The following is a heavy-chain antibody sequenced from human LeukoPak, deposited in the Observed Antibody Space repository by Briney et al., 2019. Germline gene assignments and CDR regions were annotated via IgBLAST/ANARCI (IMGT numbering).Heavy chain of an antibody. J-gene: IGHJ4*02. D-gene: IGHD4-11*01. CDR2: ISSSGTTI. V-gene: IGHV3-11*01. CDR1: GFNFSDYY. CDR3: ARGIRQYAKSYFDY. Sequence: GGSLRLSCAASGFNFSDYYMSWIRQAPGKGLEWLSYISSSGTTIYYTDSVRGRFTISRDNAKNSLYLQMNSLRAEDTAVYYCARGIRQYAKSYFDYWGQGTLVTVSS.